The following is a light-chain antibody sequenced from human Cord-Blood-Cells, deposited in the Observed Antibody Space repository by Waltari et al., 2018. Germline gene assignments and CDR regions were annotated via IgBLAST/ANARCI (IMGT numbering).Light chain of an antibody. CDR3: SSYTSSSTVV. CDR2: DVS. V-gene: IGLV2-14*01. Sequence: QSALTQPASVSGSPGQSIPISCTGTSSCVGGYNYVSWYQQHPGKAPKLMIYDVSNRPSGVSNRFSGSKSGNTASLTISGLQAEDEADYYCSSYTSSSTVVFGGGTKLTVL. CDR1: SSCVGGYNY. J-gene: IGLJ2*01.